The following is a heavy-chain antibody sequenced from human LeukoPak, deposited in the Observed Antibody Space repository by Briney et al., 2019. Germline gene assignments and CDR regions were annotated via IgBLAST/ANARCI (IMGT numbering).Heavy chain of an antibody. D-gene: IGHD4-17*01. CDR1: GDTFTGYY. J-gene: IGHJ6*02. V-gene: IGHV1-2*02. Sequence: VASVNVSCKASGDTFTGYYMHWVRQAPGQGLEWMGWINPNSGGTNYAQKFQGRVTMTRDTSISTAYMELSRLRSDDTAVYYCARAEVTNYYYYYGMDVWGQGTTVTVSS. CDR3: ARAEVTNYYYYYGMDV. CDR2: INPNSGGT.